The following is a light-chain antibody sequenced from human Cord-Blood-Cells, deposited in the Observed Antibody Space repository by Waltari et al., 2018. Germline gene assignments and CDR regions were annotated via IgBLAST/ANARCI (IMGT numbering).Light chain of an antibody. J-gene: IGLJ2*01. CDR1: SRDVGGYNY. V-gene: IGLV2-14*01. CDR3: SSYTSSSTVV. CDR2: DVS. Sequence: QSVLTQHASVSGSPEQSLNTYCTVTSRDVGGYNYVSWYQQHQGKAPKLMMYDVSNRRSGVSHRCSGSKYGNTASLTISGLQAEDEADYYCSSYTSSSTVVVGGGTKLTVL.